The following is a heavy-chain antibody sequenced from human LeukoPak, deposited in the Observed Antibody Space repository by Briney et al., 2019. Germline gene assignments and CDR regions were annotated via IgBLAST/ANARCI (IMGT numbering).Heavy chain of an antibody. Sequence: GSLRLSCAASGFTFSSYAMSWVRQAPGKGLEWVSAISGSGGSTYYADSVKGRFTISRDNSKNTLYLQMNSLRAEDTAVYYCAKMPRNHLSWLGIVVVPARLSLYYFDYWGQGTLVTVSS. V-gene: IGHV3-23*01. CDR1: GFTFSSYA. J-gene: IGHJ4*02. D-gene: IGHD2-2*03. CDR2: ISGSGGST. CDR3: AKMPRNHLSWLGIVVVPARLSLYYFDY.